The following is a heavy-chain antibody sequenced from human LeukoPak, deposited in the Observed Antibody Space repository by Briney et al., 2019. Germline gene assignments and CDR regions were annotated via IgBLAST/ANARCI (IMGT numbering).Heavy chain of an antibody. CDR3: ARALTGDNSWRNDAFDI. D-gene: IGHD7-27*01. CDR2: ISTSRSTI. J-gene: IGHJ3*02. CDR1: GFTVSSNF. V-gene: IGHV3-48*04. Sequence: PGGSLRLSCAASGFTVSSNFMSWVRQAPGKGLEWVSYISTSRSTIYYADSVKGRFTISRDNAKNSLYLQMNSLRAEDTAVYYCARALTGDNSWRNDAFDIWGQGTMVTVSS.